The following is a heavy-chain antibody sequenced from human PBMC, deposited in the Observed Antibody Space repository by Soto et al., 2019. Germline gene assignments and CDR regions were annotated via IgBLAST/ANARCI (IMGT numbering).Heavy chain of an antibody. Sequence: GSLRLSCAASGLTFSDRYMDWVRQAPGKGLEWVGRIRKKTNSYTTEYAASVKGRFIISRDDSTNSLYLQMSSLKTEDTAVYYCTTVTTVDYYSDYWGQGTLVTVSS. CDR1: GLTFSDRY. CDR2: IRKKTNSYTT. CDR3: TTVTTVDYYSDY. V-gene: IGHV3-72*01. D-gene: IGHD4-17*01. J-gene: IGHJ4*02.